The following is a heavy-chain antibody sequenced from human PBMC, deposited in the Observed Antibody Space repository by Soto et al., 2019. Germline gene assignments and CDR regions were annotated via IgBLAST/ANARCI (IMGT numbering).Heavy chain of an antibody. Sequence: QVKLVQSGTEVKKPGASMKDSCKASGYTFATSGISWVRQAPGQGLEWMGWISAYNGNTNYEQKLQDRVTMTTDTATSTAYLELRSLRSDDVAVYYCARAGHYYYRSGYAYWVQGTLVTVSS. CDR1: GYTFATSG. J-gene: IGHJ4*02. CDR2: ISAYNGNT. D-gene: IGHD3-22*01. CDR3: ARAGHYYYRSGYAY. V-gene: IGHV1-18*03.